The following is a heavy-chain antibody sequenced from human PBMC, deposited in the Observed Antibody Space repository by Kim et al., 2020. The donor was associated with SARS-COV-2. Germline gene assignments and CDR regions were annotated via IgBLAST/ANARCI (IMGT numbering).Heavy chain of an antibody. J-gene: IGHJ4*02. V-gene: IGHV3-23*01. CDR3: ARKPAGFDL. CDR1: GFTFSSHA. Sequence: GGSLRLSCTASGFTFSSHAMAWVRQAPGKGLDWVSSITESGDYTYYADSVKGRFTISRDNSKNTLYLQLNSLRADEDTAMYYCARKPAGFDLWGQGTLVTVSS. CDR2: ITESGDYT.